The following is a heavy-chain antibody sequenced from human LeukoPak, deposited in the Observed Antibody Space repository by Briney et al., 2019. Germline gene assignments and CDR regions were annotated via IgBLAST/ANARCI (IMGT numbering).Heavy chain of an antibody. CDR3: ARDRPITMIVVALHSDAFDI. V-gene: IGHV1-18*01. D-gene: IGHD3-22*01. Sequence: ASVKVSCKASGYTFTSYGISWVRQAPGQGLEWMGWISAYNGNTNYAQKLQGRVTMTTDTSTSTAYVELRSLRSDDTAVYYRARDRPITMIVVALHSDAFDIWGQGTMVTVSS. CDR2: ISAYNGNT. J-gene: IGHJ3*02. CDR1: GYTFTSYG.